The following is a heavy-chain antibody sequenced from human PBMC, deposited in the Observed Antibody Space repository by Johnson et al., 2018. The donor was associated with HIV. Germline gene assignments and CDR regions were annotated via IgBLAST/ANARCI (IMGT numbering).Heavy chain of an antibody. D-gene: IGHD6-13*01. V-gene: IGHV3-30*18. CDR2: ISFDGSKE. CDR1: GLNFSDYC. Sequence: VQLVESGGGVVQPGMFVRLSCAASGLNFSDYCMHWVRQAPGKGLEWVAVISFDGSKEYYADSVKGRFTISRDNAKNSLYLQMNSLRAEDTALYYCAKDRKGSSSWLRSGVAFDIWGQGTMVTVSS. CDR3: AKDRKGSSSWLRSGVAFDI. J-gene: IGHJ3*02.